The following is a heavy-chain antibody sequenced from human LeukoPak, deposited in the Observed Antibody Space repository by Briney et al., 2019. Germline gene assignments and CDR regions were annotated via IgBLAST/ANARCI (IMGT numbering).Heavy chain of an antibody. Sequence: PSETLSLTCAVYGGSFSGYYWSWIRQPPGKGLEWIGEINHSGSTNYNPSLKSRVTISVDTSKNQFSLKLSSVTAADTAVYYCARRRYYVLGYWGQGTLVTVSS. D-gene: IGHD2/OR15-2a*01. CDR2: INHSGST. CDR3: ARRRYYVLGY. V-gene: IGHV4-34*01. CDR1: GGSFSGYY. J-gene: IGHJ4*02.